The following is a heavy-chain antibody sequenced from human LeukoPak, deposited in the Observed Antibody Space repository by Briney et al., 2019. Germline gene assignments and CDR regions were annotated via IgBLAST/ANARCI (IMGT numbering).Heavy chain of an antibody. J-gene: IGHJ6*02. V-gene: IGHV3-23*01. D-gene: IGHD3-10*01. Sequence: PGGSLRLSCAASGFTFSNSAMSWVRQTAGKGLEWVSLISGSGTDTYYADSVKGRFTISRDNSENTVYLQMNSLRAEDTAVYYCARSRAGVVRGVIIPHGMDVWGQGTTVTVSS. CDR3: ARSRAGVVRGVIIPHGMDV. CDR2: ISGSGTDT. CDR1: GFTFSNSA.